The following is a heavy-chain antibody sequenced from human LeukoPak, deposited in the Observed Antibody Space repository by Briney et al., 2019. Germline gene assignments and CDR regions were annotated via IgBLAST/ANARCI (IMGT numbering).Heavy chain of an antibody. D-gene: IGHD6-19*01. J-gene: IGHJ4*02. CDR1: GFTFSSYA. CDR3: AYADNNGWYYFDY. Sequence: GGSLRLPCAVSGFTFSSYAMTWVRQAPGKGLEWVSAISGTGANTYYADSVKGRFTTSRDNPRGTLYLQMNSLSNEDTAVYYCAYADNNGWYYFDYWGQGTLVTVSS. CDR2: ISGTGANT. V-gene: IGHV3-23*01.